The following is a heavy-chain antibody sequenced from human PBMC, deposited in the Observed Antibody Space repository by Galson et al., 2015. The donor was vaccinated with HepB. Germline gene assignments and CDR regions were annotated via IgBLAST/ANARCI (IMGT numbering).Heavy chain of an antibody. D-gene: IGHD6-13*01. V-gene: IGHV5-51*03. CDR2: IYPGDSDT. J-gene: IGHJ5*02. CDR3: ARRGAGYSSSWFTVGWFDP. Sequence: QSGAEVKKPGESLKISCKGSGYIFSDYWIGWVRQMPGKGLEWMGIIYPGDSDTRYSPSFQGQVTISADKSISTAYLQWSSLKASDTAMYYCARRGAGYSSSWFTVGWFDPWGQGTLVTVSS. CDR1: GYIFSDYW.